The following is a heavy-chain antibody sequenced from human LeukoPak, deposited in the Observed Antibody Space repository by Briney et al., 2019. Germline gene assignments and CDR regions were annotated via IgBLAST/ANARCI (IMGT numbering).Heavy chain of an antibody. Sequence: GGSLRLSCATSGFTFSNAWMNWVRQAPGKGLEWVSVISGGGYSTNYADSVKGRFTISRDIAKNTLYLQMNSLRAEDTGVYYCAKDHYWSIDYWGRGTLVTVSS. CDR1: GFTFSNAW. J-gene: IGHJ4*02. CDR3: AKDHYWSIDY. V-gene: IGHV3-74*01. D-gene: IGHD3-3*01. CDR2: ISGGGYST.